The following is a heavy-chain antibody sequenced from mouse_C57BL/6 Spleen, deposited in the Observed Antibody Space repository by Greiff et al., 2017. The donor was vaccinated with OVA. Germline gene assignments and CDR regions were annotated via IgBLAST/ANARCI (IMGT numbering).Heavy chain of an antibody. D-gene: IGHD1-1*01. Sequence: VQLQQSGPELVKPGASVKISCKASGYSFTDYNMNWVKQSNGKRLEWIGVINPNYGTTSYNQKFKGKATLTVDQSSSTAYMQLNSLTSEYSAVYYCASTDYYGNDYAMDYWGQGTSVTVSS. CDR3: ASTDYYGNDYAMDY. V-gene: IGHV1-39*01. CDR2: INPNYGTT. J-gene: IGHJ4*01. CDR1: GYSFTDYN.